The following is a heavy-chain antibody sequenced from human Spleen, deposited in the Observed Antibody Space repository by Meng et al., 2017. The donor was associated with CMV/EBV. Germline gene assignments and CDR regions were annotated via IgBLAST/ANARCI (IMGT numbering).Heavy chain of an antibody. CDR2: IYYSGST. CDR1: GGSISSYY. CDR3: ARVSRYDSGNYYNFFDY. Sequence: SETLSLTCTVSGGSISSYYWSWIRQPPGKGLEWIGYIYYSGSTNYKPSLKSRVTISVDTSKNQFSLNLSSVTAADTAVYYCARVSRYDSGNYYNFFDYWGQGTLVTVSS. D-gene: IGHD3-10*01. J-gene: IGHJ4*02. V-gene: IGHV4-59*01.